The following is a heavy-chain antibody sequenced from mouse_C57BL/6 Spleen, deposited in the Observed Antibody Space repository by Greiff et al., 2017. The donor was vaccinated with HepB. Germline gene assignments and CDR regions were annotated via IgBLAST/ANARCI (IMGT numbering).Heavy chain of an antibody. V-gene: IGHV6-3*01. Sequence: EVKVEESGGGLVQPGGSMKLSCVASGFTFSNYWMNWVRQSPEKGLEWVAQIRLKSDNYATHYAESVKGRFTISRDDSKSSVYLQMNNLRAEDTGIYYCTGGAGYGRSSAWFAYWGQGTLVTVSA. CDR1: GFTFSNYW. CDR2: IRLKSDNYAT. J-gene: IGHJ3*01. CDR3: TGGAGYGRSSAWFAY. D-gene: IGHD1-1*01.